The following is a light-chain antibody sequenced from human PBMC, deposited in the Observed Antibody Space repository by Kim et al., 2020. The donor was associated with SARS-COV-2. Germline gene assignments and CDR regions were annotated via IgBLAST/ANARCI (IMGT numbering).Light chain of an antibody. V-gene: IGKV1-17*01. CDR1: QDIGND. CDR3: LQHNTYPIT. Sequence: DIQMTQSPSSLSASVGDRVTITCRASQDIGNDLGWYQQNPGRAPKRLIYGAFNLQSGVPSRFSGSGSGTEFTLTINSLQPEDFATYFCLQHNTYPITFGQGTRLEIK. CDR2: GAF. J-gene: IGKJ5*01.